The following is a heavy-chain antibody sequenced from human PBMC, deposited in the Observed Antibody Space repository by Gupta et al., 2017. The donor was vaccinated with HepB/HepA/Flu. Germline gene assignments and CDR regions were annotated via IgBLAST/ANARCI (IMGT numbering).Heavy chain of an antibody. D-gene: IGHD3-3*01. CDR3: ARDHRPKVWSGPTYFDY. J-gene: IGHJ4*02. Sequence: QVQLVESGGGVVQTGRSLRLSCAASGFTFSSYGMHWVGQAPGKGLEWGAVIWYYGSNKYYADSVKGRFTISRDNSKNTLYLQMNSLRAEDTAVYYCARDHRPKVWSGPTYFDYWGQGTLVTVSS. CDR2: IWYYGSNK. V-gene: IGHV3-33*01. CDR1: GFTFSSYG.